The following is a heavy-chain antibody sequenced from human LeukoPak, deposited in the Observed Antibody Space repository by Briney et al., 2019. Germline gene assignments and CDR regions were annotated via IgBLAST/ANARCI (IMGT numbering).Heavy chain of an antibody. J-gene: IGHJ4*02. CDR1: GFTVSSNY. V-gene: IGHV3-53*01. Sequence: GGSLRLSCAASGFTVSSNYMSWVRQAPGKGLEWVSVIYSGGSTYYADSVKGRFTISRDNSKNTLYLQMNSLRAEDTAVYYCARDLHASYFDYWGQGTLVTVSS. CDR2: IYSGGST. CDR3: ARDLHASYFDY.